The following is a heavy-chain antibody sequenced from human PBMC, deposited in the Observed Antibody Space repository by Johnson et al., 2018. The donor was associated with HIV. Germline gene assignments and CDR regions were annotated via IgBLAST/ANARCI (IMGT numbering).Heavy chain of an antibody. V-gene: IGHV3-30*03. Sequence: QVQLVESGGGVVQPGRSLRLSCAASGFTFSSYGMQWVRQAPGKGLEWVAVISYDGTNKYYADSVKGRFTISRDNSKNTLYLQMNSLRVEDTAVYYCARAKGYYDSSGYYLIDAFDIWGQGTMVTVSS. CDR3: ARAKGYYDSSGYYLIDAFDI. J-gene: IGHJ3*02. CDR2: ISYDGTNK. CDR1: GFTFSSYG. D-gene: IGHD3-22*01.